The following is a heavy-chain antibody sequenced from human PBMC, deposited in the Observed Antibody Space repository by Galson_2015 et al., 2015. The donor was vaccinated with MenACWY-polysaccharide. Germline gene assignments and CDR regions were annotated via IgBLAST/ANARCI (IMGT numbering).Heavy chain of an antibody. CDR2: MNPNSGNT. CDR3: ARGSIHRPKVRTQNYYYYYMDV. D-gene: IGHD3-10*01. J-gene: IGHJ6*03. Sequence: SVKVSCKASGYTFTSYDINWVRQATGQGLEWMGWMNPNSGNTGYAQKFQGRVTMTRNTSISTAYMELSSLRSEDTAVYYCARGSIHRPKVRTQNYYYYYMDVWGKGTTVTVSS. CDR1: GYTFTSYD. V-gene: IGHV1-8*01.